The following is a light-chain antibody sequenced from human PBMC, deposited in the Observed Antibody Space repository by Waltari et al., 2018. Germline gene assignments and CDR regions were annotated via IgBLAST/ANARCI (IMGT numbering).Light chain of an antibody. J-gene: IGKJ2*01. V-gene: IGKV1-33*01. CDR1: QDISKY. CDR2: ETS. CDR3: QQLDNLPYA. Sequence: DTQMTQSPSSLSVSVGDRVTITCQASQDISKYLSWYQQKPGKAPKLLIYETSKLETGVSVRFSGGESGTDFTFTISNLQPEDIATHYCQQLDNLPYAFGQGTKLEMK.